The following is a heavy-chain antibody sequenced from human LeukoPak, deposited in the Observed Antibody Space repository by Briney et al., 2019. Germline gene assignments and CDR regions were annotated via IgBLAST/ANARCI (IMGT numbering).Heavy chain of an antibody. J-gene: IGHJ6*03. V-gene: IGHV1-8*01. CDR2: MNPNSGNT. Sequence: ASVKVSCKASGYTFTSYDINWVRQATGQGLEWMGWMNPNSGNTGYAQKFQGRVTMTRNTPISTAYMELSSLRSEDTAVYYCARAQYSTYYYYYMDVWGKGTTVTVSS. CDR3: ARAQYSTYYYYYMDV. D-gene: IGHD6-6*01. CDR1: GYTFTSYD.